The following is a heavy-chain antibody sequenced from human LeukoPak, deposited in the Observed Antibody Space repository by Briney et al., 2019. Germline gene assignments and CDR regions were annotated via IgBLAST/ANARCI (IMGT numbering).Heavy chain of an antibody. Sequence: ASVKVSCKASGYTFTSYGISWVRQAPGQGLEWMGWISAYNGNTNYAQKLQGRVTMTADTSTSTAYMELRGLRSDDTAVYYCARVAWLLLRRVTPGDYWGQGTLVTVSS. CDR1: GYTFTSYG. CDR3: ARVAWLLLRRVTPGDY. J-gene: IGHJ4*02. CDR2: ISAYNGNT. D-gene: IGHD3-22*01. V-gene: IGHV1-18*01.